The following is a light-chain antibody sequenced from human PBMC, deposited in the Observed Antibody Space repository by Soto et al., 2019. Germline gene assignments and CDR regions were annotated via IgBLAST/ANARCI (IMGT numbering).Light chain of an antibody. CDR2: TAS. CDR1: QSISSW. CDR3: QQYSSAWT. Sequence: DIQMTQSPSTLPASVGDRVTITCRASQSISSWLAWYQQKPGKAPKLLIYTASSLESGVPSRFSGSGSGTEFTLTISSLQPDDFATYYCQQYSSAWTFGQGTKVDI. V-gene: IGKV1-5*03. J-gene: IGKJ1*01.